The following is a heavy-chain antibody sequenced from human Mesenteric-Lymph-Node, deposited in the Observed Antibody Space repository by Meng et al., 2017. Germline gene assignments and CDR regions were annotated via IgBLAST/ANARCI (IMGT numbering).Heavy chain of an antibody. CDR2: IIHGGSP. J-gene: IGHJ4*02. CDR1: GGSLSGAY. Sequence: QAQIQQGGAGLSKTAETLSLTCDVNGGSLSGAYWNWIRKPQGKGLEWIGEIIHGGSPSYNPSLKSRVTISIDTSKNQLSLMLSSVTAADTAVYYCARRPTGIDYWGQGTLVTVSS. D-gene: IGHD2-8*02. V-gene: IGHV4-34*12. CDR3: ARRPTGIDY.